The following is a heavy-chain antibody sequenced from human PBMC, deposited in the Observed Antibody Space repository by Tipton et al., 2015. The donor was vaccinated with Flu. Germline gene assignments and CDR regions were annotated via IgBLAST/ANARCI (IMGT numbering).Heavy chain of an antibody. V-gene: IGHV3-74*03. CDR3: ARDRLVPRDPDAFDL. CDR2: ISSNENDG. Sequence: CAASGFTFSIYWMHWVRQVPGKGLVWVSRISSNENDGTYADSVKGRFTISRDNARNTLYLHMNSLRAEDTAVYYCARDRLVPRDPDAFDLWGRGTMVTVSS. J-gene: IGHJ3*01. D-gene: IGHD3-16*01. CDR1: GFTFSIYW.